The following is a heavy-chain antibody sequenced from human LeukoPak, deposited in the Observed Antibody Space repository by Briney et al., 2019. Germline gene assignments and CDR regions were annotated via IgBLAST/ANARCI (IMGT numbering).Heavy chain of an antibody. J-gene: IGHJ3*02. CDR2: ISPGDSDT. Sequence: EAQNICYDGSGYSFTSYLIGRVRHPPGKGQGWRGIISPGDSDTRYRTSLQSQATTSAATSVSTAYLQWSSLKASDTAMYYCARRWYYYDSSGYQAFDIWGQGTMVTVSS. CDR3: ARRWYYYDSSGYQAFDI. D-gene: IGHD3-22*01. V-gene: IGHV5-51*01. CDR1: GYSFTSYL.